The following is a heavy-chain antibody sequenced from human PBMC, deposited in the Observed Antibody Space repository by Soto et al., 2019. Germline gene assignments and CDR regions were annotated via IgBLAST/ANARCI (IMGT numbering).Heavy chain of an antibody. CDR3: AKGIYPRYYYYGLDV. CDR1: GFTFSSYA. D-gene: IGHD6-6*01. Sequence: GGSLRLSCAASGFTFSSYAMSWVRQAPGKGLEWVSAISGSGGSTYYADSVKGRFTISRDNSKNTLYLQMNSLRAEDTAVYYCAKGIYPRYYYYGLDVWGQGTTVTVSS. V-gene: IGHV3-23*01. CDR2: ISGSGGST. J-gene: IGHJ6*02.